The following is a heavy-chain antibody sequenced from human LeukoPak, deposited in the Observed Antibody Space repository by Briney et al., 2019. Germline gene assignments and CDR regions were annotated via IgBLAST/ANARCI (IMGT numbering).Heavy chain of an antibody. J-gene: IGHJ4*02. CDR2: MSGRGGSI. Sequence: GGSLRLSCAASGFIFSNYVMTWVRQAPGKGLEWVSAMSGRGGSIYYADSVKGRFTISRDNSKNTLYLQMNSLRAEDTAVYYCAKEIGRLGVPLYDYWGRGTLVTASS. V-gene: IGHV3-23*01. CDR3: AKEIGRLGVPLYDY. D-gene: IGHD3/OR15-3a*01. CDR1: GFIFSNYV.